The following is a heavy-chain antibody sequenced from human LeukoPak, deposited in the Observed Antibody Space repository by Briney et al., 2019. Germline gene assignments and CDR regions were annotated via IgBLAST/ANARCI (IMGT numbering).Heavy chain of an antibody. Sequence: GGSLRLSCAASGFTFSSYEMNWVRQAPGKGLEWVSYISSSGSTIYYADSVKGRFTISRDNARNSLYLQMNSLRAEDTAVYYCARDPGDYYDSSGPFDYWGQGTLVAVSS. D-gene: IGHD3-22*01. CDR2: ISSSGSTI. CDR3: ARDPGDYYDSSGPFDY. V-gene: IGHV3-48*03. J-gene: IGHJ4*02. CDR1: GFTFSSYE.